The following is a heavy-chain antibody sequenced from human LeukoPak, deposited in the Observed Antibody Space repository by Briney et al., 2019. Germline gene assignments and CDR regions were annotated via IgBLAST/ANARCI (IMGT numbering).Heavy chain of an antibody. D-gene: IGHD6-13*01. CDR2: IKQDGSEK. CDR3: ARDFEEKLGLAAAGTDY. Sequence: GGSLRLSCAASGFTFSNYWMTWVRRAPGKGLEWVANIKQDGSEKYYVDSVKGRLTISRDNAKSSLYLQMTSLRVEDTAVYYCARDFEEKLGLAAAGTDYWGQGTLVTVSS. CDR1: GFTFSNYW. J-gene: IGHJ4*02. V-gene: IGHV3-7*01.